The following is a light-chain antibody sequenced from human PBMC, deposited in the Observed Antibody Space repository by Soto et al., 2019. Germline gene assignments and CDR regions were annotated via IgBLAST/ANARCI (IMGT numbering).Light chain of an antibody. CDR3: QQHSHWPPWT. Sequence: EVVLTQSPATLSLSPGERATLSCRASENVRTFVDWYQQKPGQAPRLLIYGASNRATGIPARFSGSGSETDFTLTISTLEPEEFAVYYCQQHSHWPPWTFGQGTRVEIQ. CDR1: ENVRTF. V-gene: IGKV3-11*01. CDR2: GAS. J-gene: IGKJ1*01.